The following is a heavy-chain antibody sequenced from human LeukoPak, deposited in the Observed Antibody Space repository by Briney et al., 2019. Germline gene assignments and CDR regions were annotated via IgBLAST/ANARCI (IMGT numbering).Heavy chain of an antibody. Sequence: ASVKVSCKASGGTFSSYAISWVRQAPGQGPAWMGWINMYNGNTNYAQKLQGRVTMTTDTSTSTAYMELRSLRSDDTAVYYCARVVGNYVWGSYRPEGCFDSWGQGTLVTVSS. V-gene: IGHV1-18*01. CDR3: ARVVGNYVWGSYRPEGCFDS. D-gene: IGHD3-16*02. CDR1: GGTFSSYA. J-gene: IGHJ4*02. CDR2: INMYNGNT.